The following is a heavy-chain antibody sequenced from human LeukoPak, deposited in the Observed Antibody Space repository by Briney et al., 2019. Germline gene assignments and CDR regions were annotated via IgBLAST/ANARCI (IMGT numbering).Heavy chain of an antibody. D-gene: IGHD6-13*01. CDR2: INPNSGGT. CDR3: ARGKQQLVLTGAHFDY. J-gene: IGHJ4*02. CDR1: GYTFTGYY. V-gene: IGHV1-2*04. Sequence: ASVKVSCKASGYTFTGYYMHWVRQAPGQGLEWMGWINPNSGGTNYAQKFQGWVTMTRDTSISTAYMELSRLRTDDTAVYYCARGKQQLVLTGAHFDYWGQGTLVTVSS.